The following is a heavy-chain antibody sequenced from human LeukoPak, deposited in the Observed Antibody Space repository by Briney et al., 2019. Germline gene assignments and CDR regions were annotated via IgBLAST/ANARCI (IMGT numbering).Heavy chain of an antibody. Sequence: ASVKVSCKASGYTFTSYYMHWVRQAPGQGLEWMGIINPSGGSTSYAQKFQGRVTMTRDTSTSTVYMELSSLRSEDTAMYYCARGGDCSGGSCRGGFDYWGQGTLVTVSS. CDR3: ARGGDCSGGSCRGGFDY. D-gene: IGHD2-15*01. J-gene: IGHJ4*02. CDR2: INPSGGST. CDR1: GYTFTSYY. V-gene: IGHV1-46*03.